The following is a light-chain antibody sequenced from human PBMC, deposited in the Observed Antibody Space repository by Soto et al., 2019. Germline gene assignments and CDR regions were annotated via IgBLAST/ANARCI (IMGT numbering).Light chain of an antibody. CDR3: QDYGTSRT. CDR1: QSVGGTH. Sequence: EVVLTQSPGTLALSPGERATLSCRVSQSVGGTHIAWYQQKPGQAPRLLKYDASNRATGIPDRFSGSWSGTDFPLTISGLEPDDFAVYSCQDYGTSRTFGQGTKVEIK. CDR2: DAS. J-gene: IGKJ1*01. V-gene: IGKV3-20*01.